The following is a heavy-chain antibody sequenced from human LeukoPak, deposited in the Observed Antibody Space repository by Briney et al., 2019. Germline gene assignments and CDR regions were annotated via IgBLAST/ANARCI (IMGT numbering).Heavy chain of an antibody. CDR1: GFTFSTYS. Sequence: MPGGSLRLSCAASGFTFSTYSMNWVRQAPGKGLEWIGSIYHSGSTFYNPSLKSRVTISVDTSKNQFSLKLRSVTAADTAVYYCARDLVVTAMGAYWGQGTLVTVSS. V-gene: IGHV4-38-2*02. CDR2: IYHSGST. J-gene: IGHJ4*02. CDR3: ARDLVVTAMGAY. D-gene: IGHD2-21*02.